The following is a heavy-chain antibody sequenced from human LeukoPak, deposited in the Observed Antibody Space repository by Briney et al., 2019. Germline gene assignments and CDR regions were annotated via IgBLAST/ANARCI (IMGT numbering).Heavy chain of an antibody. Sequence: PGGSQRLSCAASGFPFSSFEMYWVRQAPGKGLEWVSYISSSGTTTYYAHSVKGRFTISRDNAKNSLYLQMNSLRAEDTAVYYCTRLAVATPGVDPWGQGTLVIVSS. J-gene: IGHJ5*02. CDR2: ISSSGTTT. V-gene: IGHV3-48*03. CDR3: TRLAVATPGVDP. CDR1: GFPFSSFE. D-gene: IGHD5-12*01.